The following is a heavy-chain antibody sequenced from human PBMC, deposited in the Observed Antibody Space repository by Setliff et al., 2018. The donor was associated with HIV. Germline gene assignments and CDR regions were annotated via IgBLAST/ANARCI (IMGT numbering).Heavy chain of an antibody. J-gene: IGHJ4*02. CDR1: GYTISTYL. Sequence: ASVKVSCKASGYTISTYLIAWVRQAPGQGLEWMGWISPFNGNTNYAQKLQGRLTVTTDTSTSTAYMELRSLRSDDTAVYYCARATSGTIHDFWGRGTLVTVSS. CDR2: ISPFNGNT. V-gene: IGHV1-18*01. D-gene: IGHD3-10*01. CDR3: ARATSGTIHDF.